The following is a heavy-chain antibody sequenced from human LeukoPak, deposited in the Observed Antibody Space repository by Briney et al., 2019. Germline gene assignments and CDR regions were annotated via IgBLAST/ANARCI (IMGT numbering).Heavy chain of an antibody. V-gene: IGHV1-69*13. CDR3: ATLQPGNWNYDFDY. CDR1: GGTFSSYA. CDR2: IIPMLGTA. J-gene: IGHJ4*02. D-gene: IGHD1-7*01. Sequence: SVKVSCKASGGTFSSYAISWVRQAPGQGLEWMGGIIPMLGTAHYAQKFRGRVTITADESTSTVYMDLSSLRSEDTAVHYCATLQPGNWNYDFDYWGQGTLVTVSS.